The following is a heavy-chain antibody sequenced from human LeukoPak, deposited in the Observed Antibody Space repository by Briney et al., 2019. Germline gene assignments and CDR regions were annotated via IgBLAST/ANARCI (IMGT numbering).Heavy chain of an antibody. J-gene: IGHJ4*02. CDR1: GFTFSSYA. V-gene: IGHV3-23*01. CDR3: AKSMLVGATSFYGPFDY. D-gene: IGHD1-26*01. CDR2: ISGSGGST. Sequence: GSLRLSRAASGFTFSSYAMSGVRQAPGKGRERVSAISGSGGSTYYADSVKGRFTISRDNSKNTLYLQMNSMRAEATAVYYCAKSMLVGATSFYGPFDYWRQGTLVTVSS.